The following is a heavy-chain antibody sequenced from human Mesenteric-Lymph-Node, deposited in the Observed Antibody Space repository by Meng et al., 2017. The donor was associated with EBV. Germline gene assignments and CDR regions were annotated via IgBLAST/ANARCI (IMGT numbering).Heavy chain of an antibody. J-gene: IGHJ5*02. CDR2: ISGSGGTI. V-gene: IGHV3-23*01. Sequence: EVQLLESGGGLVQPGGSLRLSCAASGFTFSNYAMSWVRQAPGKGLEWVSAISGSGGTIYYADSMKGRFTISRDNSKNTLYLQMNSLRAEDTALYYCSKDRLGSTTSSWGQGTLVTVAS. D-gene: IGHD2-15*01. CDR1: GFTFSNYA. CDR3: SKDRLGSTTSS.